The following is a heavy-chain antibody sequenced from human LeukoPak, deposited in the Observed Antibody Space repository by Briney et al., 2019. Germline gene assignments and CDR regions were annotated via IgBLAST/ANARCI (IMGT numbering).Heavy chain of an antibody. Sequence: KTGGSLRLSCAASGFTFANYAMIWVRQAPGRGLEWVSGISGRGVTTYFADSVEGRFTISRDNSKFTLYLQMNSLRAEDTAVYYCAKGGMTTVTTDAFDIWGQGTMVTVSS. CDR2: ISGRGVTT. CDR1: GFTFANYA. CDR3: AKGGMTTVTTDAFDI. J-gene: IGHJ3*02. V-gene: IGHV3-23*01. D-gene: IGHD4-17*01.